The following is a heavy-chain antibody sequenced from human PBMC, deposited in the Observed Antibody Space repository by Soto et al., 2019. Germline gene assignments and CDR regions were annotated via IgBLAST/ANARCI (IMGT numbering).Heavy chain of an antibody. CDR2: ISGSGGST. V-gene: IGHV3-23*01. CDR3: AKATSIVGATGFDY. Sequence: HPGGSLRLSCAASGFTFSTYAMSWVRQAPGKGLEWVSAISGSGGSTYYADSVKGRFTISRDNSKNTLSLQMNTLRAEDTAVYYCAKATSIVGATGFDYWGQGTLVTVSS. J-gene: IGHJ4*02. CDR1: GFTFSTYA. D-gene: IGHD1-26*01.